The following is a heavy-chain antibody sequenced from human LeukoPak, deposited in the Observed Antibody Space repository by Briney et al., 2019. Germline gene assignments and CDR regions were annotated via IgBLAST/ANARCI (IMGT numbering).Heavy chain of an antibody. CDR2: MNPNSGNT. CDR1: GYTFTSYD. J-gene: IGHJ4*02. Sequence: ASVKVSCKASGYTFTSYDINWVRQATGQGLEWMGWMNPNSGNTGYAQKFQGRVTMTRNTSISTAYMELSSLRSDDTAVYYCARDSDSSGYYFDYWGQGTLVTVSS. CDR3: ARDSDSSGYYFDY. V-gene: IGHV1-8*01. D-gene: IGHD3-22*01.